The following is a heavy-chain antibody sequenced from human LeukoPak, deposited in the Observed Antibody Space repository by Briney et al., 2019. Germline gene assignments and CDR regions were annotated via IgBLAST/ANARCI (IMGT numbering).Heavy chain of an antibody. CDR1: GYTFTGYY. V-gene: IGHV1-2*02. D-gene: IGHD2-2*02. J-gene: IGHJ4*02. CDR3: ARACSSTSCYRN. Sequence: ASVKVSCKASGYTFTGYYMHWVRQAPGQGLEWMAWINPNSGGTNYAQKFQGRVTMTRDTSISTAYMELSRLRSDDTAVYYCARACSSTSCYRNWGQGTLVTVSS. CDR2: INPNSGGT.